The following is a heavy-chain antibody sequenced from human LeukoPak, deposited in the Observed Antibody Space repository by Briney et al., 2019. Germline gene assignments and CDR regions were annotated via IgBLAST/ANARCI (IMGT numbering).Heavy chain of an antibody. J-gene: IGHJ4*02. CDR3: ARVVYDSSTYPKSYFDF. CDR2: IYYRGIT. Sequence: SETLSLTCTGSGGSISSSSYYWGWIRQPPGKGLEWIGSIYYRGITYYNPSLKSRVTISVDTSKNQFSLKLSSVTAADTAVYYCARVVYDSSTYPKSYFDFWGQGTLVTVSS. D-gene: IGHD3-22*01. V-gene: IGHV4-39*07. CDR1: GGSISSSSYY.